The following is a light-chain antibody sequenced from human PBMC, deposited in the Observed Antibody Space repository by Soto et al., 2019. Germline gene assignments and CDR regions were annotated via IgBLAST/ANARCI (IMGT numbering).Light chain of an antibody. CDR2: EVS. Sequence: ALTHPASVSGSPGQSITSSCTGTSSDVGSYNYVSWYQQHPGKAPKLMIYEVSDRPSGISSRFSGSKSGNTASLTISGLQTEDEADYYCSSYTSSSTLFGTGTKVTVL. CDR3: SSYTSSSTL. J-gene: IGLJ1*01. V-gene: IGLV2-14*01. CDR1: SSDVGSYNY.